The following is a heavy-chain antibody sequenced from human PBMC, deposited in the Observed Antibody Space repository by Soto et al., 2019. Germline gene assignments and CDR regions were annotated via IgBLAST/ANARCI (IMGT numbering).Heavy chain of an antibody. CDR1: GFTFSSYA. V-gene: IGHV3-23*01. J-gene: IGHJ6*02. CDR2: ISGSGGST. Sequence: GGSLRLSCAASGFTFSSYAMSWVRQAPGKGLEWVSAISGSGGSTYYADSVKGRFTISRDNSKNTLYLQMNSLRAEDTAVYYCAKPICCYFYLKNGMDVWGQGTTVTVSS. CDR3: AKPICCYFYLKNGMDV. D-gene: IGHD2-2*01.